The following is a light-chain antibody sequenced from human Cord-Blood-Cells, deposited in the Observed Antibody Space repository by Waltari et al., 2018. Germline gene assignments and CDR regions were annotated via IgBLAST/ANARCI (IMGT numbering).Light chain of an antibody. V-gene: IGLV1-40*01. CDR3: QSYDSSLSGSRV. Sequence: QSVLTQPPSVSGAPGQRVTISCTGSSSNTGAGHDVHWYQQLPGTAPKLIIYGNSNRPSGVPDRFSGSKSGTSASLAITGLQAEDEADYYCQSYDSSLSGSRVFGTGTKVTVL. CDR1: SSNTGAGHD. CDR2: GNS. J-gene: IGLJ1*01.